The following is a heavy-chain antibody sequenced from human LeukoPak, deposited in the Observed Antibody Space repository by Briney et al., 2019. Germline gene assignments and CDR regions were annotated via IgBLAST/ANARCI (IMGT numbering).Heavy chain of an antibody. CDR2: ISSSSNYI. V-gene: IGHV3-21*01. J-gene: IGHJ4*02. CDR3: ARDNLGYCSSTSCHGYSSGWPLFDY. D-gene: IGHD2-2*01. CDR1: GFTFSSDT. Sequence: PGRSLRLSCAASGFTFSSDTMNWVRQAPGKGLEWVSSISSSSNYIYYADSVKGRFTISRDNSKNTLYLQMNSLRAEDTAVYYCARDNLGYCSSTSCHGYSSGWPLFDYWGQGTLVTVSS.